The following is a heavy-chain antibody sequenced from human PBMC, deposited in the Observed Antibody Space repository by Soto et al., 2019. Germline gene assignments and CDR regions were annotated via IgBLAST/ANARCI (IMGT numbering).Heavy chain of an antibody. J-gene: IGHJ5*02. V-gene: IGHV3-23*01. CDR1: GFTFRSYA. CDR3: AKDAVSGDGVWLLDS. Sequence: GSLRLSCAASGFTFRSYAMSWARQAPGKGLEWVSSLLRSGSSTYYADSVKGRFTISSDISANSLYLQMDSLRAEDTAVYYCAKDAVSGDGVWLLDSWGQGTVVTVSS. D-gene: IGHD4-17*01. CDR2: LLRSGSST.